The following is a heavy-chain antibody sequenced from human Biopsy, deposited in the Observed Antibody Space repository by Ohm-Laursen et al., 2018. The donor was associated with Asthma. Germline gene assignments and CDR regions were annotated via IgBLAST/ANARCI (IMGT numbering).Heavy chain of an antibody. V-gene: IGHV3-30*18. CDR3: AKGWYFDS. CDR2: ISHDGTTE. CDR1: GFTFSSYG. D-gene: IGHD6-13*01. J-gene: IGHJ4*02. Sequence: SLRLSCPASGFTFSSYGMNWVRQAPGKGLEWVAIISHDGTTEYYADSVKGRFTISRDNSRDTVSLQMNSLRADDTAVYYCAKGWYFDSWGQGTQVTVSS.